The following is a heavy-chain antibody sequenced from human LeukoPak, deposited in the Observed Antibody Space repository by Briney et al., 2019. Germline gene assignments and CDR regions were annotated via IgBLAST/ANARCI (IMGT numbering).Heavy chain of an antibody. J-gene: IGHJ4*02. D-gene: IGHD1-26*01. CDR2: IIDSGNSI. Sequence: GGSLRLSCAASGFTFSSCAMSWVRQAPGKGLEWVSAIIDSGNSIYYADSAEGRFTISRDNSKNTLYLQMNSLRAGDTAVYYCAKDPIFSGSYGVFDYWGLGTLVTVSS. V-gene: IGHV3-23*01. CDR1: GFTFSSCA. CDR3: AKDPIFSGSYGVFDY.